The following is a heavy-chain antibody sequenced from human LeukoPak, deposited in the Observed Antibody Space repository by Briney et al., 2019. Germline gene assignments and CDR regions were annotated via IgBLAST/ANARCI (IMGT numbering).Heavy chain of an antibody. CDR2: IKQDGSEK. V-gene: IGHV3-7*01. D-gene: IGHD3-10*01. CDR1: GFTFSSYW. CDR3: ARAIDYYGTGSYYYYFDY. J-gene: IGHJ4*02. Sequence: GGSLRLSCAASGFTFSSYWMSWVRQAPGKGLEWVANIKQDGSEKYYVDSVKGRFTISRDNAKNSLYLQMNSLRAEDTAVYYCARAIDYYGTGSYYYYFDYSGQGTLVTVSS.